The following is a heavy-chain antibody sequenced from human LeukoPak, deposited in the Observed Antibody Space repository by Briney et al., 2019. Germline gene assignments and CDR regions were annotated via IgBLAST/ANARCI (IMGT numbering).Heavy chain of an antibody. D-gene: IGHD1-26*01. J-gene: IGHJ4*02. CDR2: TDRSGERT. V-gene: IGHV3-23*01. CDR3: TKDVQNDVGATDC. CDR1: GFTFTIHA. Sequence: GGSLRLSCAASGFTFTIHAMTWVRQAPGKGLEWVSTTDRSGERTHYADSVRGRFTISRDNSRNTLYLQMNSLRAEDTAIYYCTKDVQNDVGATDCWGQGTLITVSS.